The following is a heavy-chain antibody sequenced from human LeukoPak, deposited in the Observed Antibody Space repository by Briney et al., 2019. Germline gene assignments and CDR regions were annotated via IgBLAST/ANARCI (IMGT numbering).Heavy chain of an antibody. V-gene: IGHV3-74*01. Sequence: GGSLRLSCAASGFTFSSYWMHWVRQAPGKGLVWVSRINSDGSSTSYADPVKGRFTISRDNAKNTLYLQMHSLRAEDTAVYYCARRSAAKDAFDIWGQGTMVTVSS. D-gene: IGHD6-25*01. J-gene: IGHJ3*02. CDR2: INSDGSST. CDR1: GFTFSSYW. CDR3: ARRSAAKDAFDI.